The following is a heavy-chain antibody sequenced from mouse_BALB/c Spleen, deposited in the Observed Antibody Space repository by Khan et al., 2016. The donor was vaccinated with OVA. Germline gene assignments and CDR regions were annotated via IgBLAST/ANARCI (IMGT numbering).Heavy chain of an antibody. CDR2: INPSTGYT. CDR3: AASSLFYYSMDY. CDR1: GYTFTSYW. V-gene: IGHV1-7*01. Sequence: QVQLKQSGAELAKPGASVKMSCKASGYTFTSYWMHWVKQRPGQGLEWIGYINPSTGYTEYNQKFKDKATLTTDQSSSTAYMQLSSLTSEDSAVYYCAASSLFYYSMDYWGQGTSVTVAS. J-gene: IGHJ4*01. D-gene: IGHD6-1*01.